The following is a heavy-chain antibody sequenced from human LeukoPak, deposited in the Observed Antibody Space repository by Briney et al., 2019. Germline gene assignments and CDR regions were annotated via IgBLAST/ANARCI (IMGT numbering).Heavy chain of an antibody. CDR1: GSGFTFGNFG. V-gene: IGHV3-23*01. CDR2: ISGSGYYT. D-gene: IGHD3-16*01. CDR3: AKDGSWGDYYFYFYMDV. J-gene: IGHJ6*03. Sequence: PGGSLRLSCEASGSGFTFGNFGMSWVRQAPGKGLEWLSGISGSGYYTYYADSVKGRFTISRDNSKNTVYIQVNSLRAEDTAVYYCAKDGSWGDYYFYFYMDVWGKGTTVTVSS.